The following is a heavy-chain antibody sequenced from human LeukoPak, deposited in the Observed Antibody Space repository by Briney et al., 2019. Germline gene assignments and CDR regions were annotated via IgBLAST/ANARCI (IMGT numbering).Heavy chain of an antibody. CDR1: GGSISSYY. CDR3: ARGFYYDFWSGTTPHAFDI. Sequence: SETLSLTCTVSGGSISSYYWSWIRQPPGKGLEWIGYIYYSGSTNYNPSLKSRVTISVDTSKNQFSLKLSSVTAADTAVYYCARGFYYDFWSGTTPHAFDIWGQGTMVTVSS. CDR2: IYYSGST. J-gene: IGHJ3*02. D-gene: IGHD3-3*01. V-gene: IGHV4-59*01.